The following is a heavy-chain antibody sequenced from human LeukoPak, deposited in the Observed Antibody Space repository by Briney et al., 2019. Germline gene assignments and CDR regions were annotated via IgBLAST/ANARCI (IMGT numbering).Heavy chain of an antibody. CDR2: INPNSGGT. J-gene: IGHJ4*02. CDR1: GYTFTGYY. CDR3: ARDSSGWYSYFDY. D-gene: IGHD6-19*01. Sequence: ASVKVSCKASGYTFTGYYMHWVRQAPGQGLEWMGWINPNSGGTNYAQKFQSRVTMTRDTSISTAYMELSRLRSDDTAVYYCARDSSGWYSYFDYWGQGTLVTVSS. V-gene: IGHV1-2*02.